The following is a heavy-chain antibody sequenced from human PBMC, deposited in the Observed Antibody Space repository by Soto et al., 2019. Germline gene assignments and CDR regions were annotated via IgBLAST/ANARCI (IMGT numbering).Heavy chain of an antibody. CDR2: INMDGTST. V-gene: IGHV3-74*01. J-gene: IGHJ4*02. CDR3: ARGPRGLYHHDY. D-gene: IGHD2-2*01. Sequence: GGSLRLSCVASGFTFSGDWMHWVRQAAGKGLVWVSRINMDGTSTNYADSVKGRFTISRDNAKNTLYPQMNSLRVDDTAVYYCARGPRGLYHHDYWGQGALVTVPQ. CDR1: GFTFSGDW.